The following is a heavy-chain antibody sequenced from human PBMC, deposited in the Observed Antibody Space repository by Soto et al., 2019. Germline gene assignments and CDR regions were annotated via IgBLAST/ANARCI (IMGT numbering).Heavy chain of an antibody. V-gene: IGHV1-3*01. CDR3: ARSRPYDFWSGYSPDNWFDP. CDR2: INAGNGNT. CDR1: GYSFTSYA. D-gene: IGHD3-3*01. Sequence: XSVKVSCKAFGYSFTSYAMHWVRRAPGQRLEWMGWINAGNGNTKYSQKFQCRVTITRDTSASTAYMELSSLRSEDTAVYYCARSRPYDFWSGYSPDNWFDPWAQGTLVTVPS. J-gene: IGHJ5*02.